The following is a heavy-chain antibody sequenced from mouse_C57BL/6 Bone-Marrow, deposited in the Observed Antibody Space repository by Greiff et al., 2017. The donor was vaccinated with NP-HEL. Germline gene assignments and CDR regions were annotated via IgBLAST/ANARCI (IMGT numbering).Heavy chain of an antibody. CDR1: GYTFTSYT. Sequence: VKLQESGAELARPGASVKMSCKASGYTFTSYTMHWVKQRPGQGLEWIGYINPSSGYTKYNQKFKDKATLTADKSSSTAYMQLSSLTSEDSAVYYCARKIRSYLYAMDYWGQGTSVTVSS. V-gene: IGHV1-4*01. CDR3: ARKIRSYLYAMDY. D-gene: IGHD1-1*01. CDR2: INPSSGYT. J-gene: IGHJ4*01.